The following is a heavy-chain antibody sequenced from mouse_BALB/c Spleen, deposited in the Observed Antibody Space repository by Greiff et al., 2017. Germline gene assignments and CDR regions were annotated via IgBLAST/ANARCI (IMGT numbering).Heavy chain of an antibody. V-gene: IGHV1S56*01. Sequence: VKLQESGPELVKPGASVKMSCKASGYTFTSYYIHWVKQRPGQGLEWIGWIYPGDGSTKYNEKFKGKTTLTADKSSSTAYMLLSSLTSEDSAIYFCARELRYPLCAYWGQGTLVTVSA. J-gene: IGHJ3*01. CDR2: IYPGDGST. CDR1: GYTFTSYY. CDR3: ARELRYPLCAY. D-gene: IGHD1-1*01.